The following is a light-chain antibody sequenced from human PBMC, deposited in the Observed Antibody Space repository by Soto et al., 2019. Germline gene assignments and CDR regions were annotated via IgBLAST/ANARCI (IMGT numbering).Light chain of an antibody. V-gene: IGLV2-8*01. Sequence: QSALTQPPSASGSPGQSVTISCTGTRSDVGGYNYVSWYHQHPGKAPKLMISEVSKRPSGVADRFSGSNSGNTASLTVSVLQAEDEADYYCSSFAGNNNLVFGGGTKLTVL. CDR1: RSDVGGYNY. CDR3: SSFAGNNNLV. CDR2: EVS. J-gene: IGLJ2*01.